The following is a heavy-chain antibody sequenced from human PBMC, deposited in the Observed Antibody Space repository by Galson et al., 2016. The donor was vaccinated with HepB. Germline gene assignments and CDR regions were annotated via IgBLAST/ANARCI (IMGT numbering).Heavy chain of an antibody. D-gene: IGHD1-1*01. V-gene: IGHV3-15*01. CDR3: TTGGGNWALGMDV. CDR1: GFTFSNAW. CDR2: IKSKTDGGTT. J-gene: IGHJ6*02. Sequence: SLRLSCAGSGFTFSNAWMSWVRQAPGKGLEWVGRIKSKTDGGTTDYAAPVKGRFTISRDDSKNTLYLQMNSLKTEDTAVDCCTTGGGNWALGMDVWGQGTTVTVSS.